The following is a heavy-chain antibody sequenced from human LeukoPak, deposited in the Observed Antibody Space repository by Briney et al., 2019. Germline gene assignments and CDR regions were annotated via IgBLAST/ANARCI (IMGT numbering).Heavy chain of an antibody. D-gene: IGHD6-19*01. Sequence: GESLKISCKGSGYSFTSYWIGWVRQMPGKGLEWMGIIYPGDSDTRYSPSFQGQVTISADKSISTAYLQWSSLKASDTAMYYCARSFYSSGWSETEVLVYYFDYWGQGTLVTVSS. J-gene: IGHJ4*02. CDR2: IYPGDSDT. CDR1: GYSFTSYW. CDR3: ARSFYSSGWSETEVLVYYFDY. V-gene: IGHV5-51*01.